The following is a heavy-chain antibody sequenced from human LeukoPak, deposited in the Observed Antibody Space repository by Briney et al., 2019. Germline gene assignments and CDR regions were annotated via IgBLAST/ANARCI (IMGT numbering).Heavy chain of an antibody. D-gene: IGHD6-19*01. J-gene: IGHJ4*02. CDR1: GFTFSSYA. Sequence: GGSLRLSCAASGFTFSSYAMHWVRQAPGKGLEWVAVISYDGSNKYYADSVKGRFTISRDNSKNTLYLQMNSLRAEDTAVYYCAKRHSSGWYYFDYWGQGTLVTVSS. CDR2: ISYDGSNK. V-gene: IGHV3-30*04. CDR3: AKRHSSGWYYFDY.